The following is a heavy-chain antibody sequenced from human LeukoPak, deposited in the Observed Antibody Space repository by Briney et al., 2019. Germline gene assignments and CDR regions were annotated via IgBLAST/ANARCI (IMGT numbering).Heavy chain of an antibody. CDR3: ARDSVLGGLKSGNSDYYYYGMDV. J-gene: IGHJ6*02. CDR2: ISSSSSSYT. Sequence: GGSLRLSCVASGLTFNDYYMSWIRQAPGKGLEWVSYISSSSSSYTRYADSVKGRFTISRDNAKNSLYLQMNSLRAEDTAVYYCARDSVLGGLKSGNSDYYYYGMDVWGQGTTVTVSS. V-gene: IGHV3-11*05. CDR1: GLTFNDYY. D-gene: IGHD2/OR15-2a*01.